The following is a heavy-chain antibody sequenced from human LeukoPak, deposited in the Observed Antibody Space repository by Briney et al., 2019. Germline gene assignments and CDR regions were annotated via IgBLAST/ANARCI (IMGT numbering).Heavy chain of an antibody. J-gene: IGHJ6*04. Sequence: GGSLRLSCAASGFTFSSYAMHWVRQAPGKGLEWVAVISYDGSNKYYADSVKGRFTISRDNSKNTLYLQMNSLRAEDTAVYYCARDKGYYYGMDVWGKGTTVIVSS. CDR3: ARDKGYYYGMDV. V-gene: IGHV3-30*04. CDR1: GFTFSSYA. CDR2: ISYDGSNK.